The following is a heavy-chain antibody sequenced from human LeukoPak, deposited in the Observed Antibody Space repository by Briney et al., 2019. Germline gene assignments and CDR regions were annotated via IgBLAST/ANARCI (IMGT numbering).Heavy chain of an antibody. CDR3: ANLHPGYSSSPFDY. Sequence: ASVKVSCKASGYTFTGYYMHWVRQAPGQGLEWMGRINPNSGGTNYAQKFQGRVTMTRDTSISTAYMELSRLRSDDTAVYYWANLHPGYSSSPFDYWGQGTLVTVSS. CDR1: GYTFTGYY. D-gene: IGHD6-6*01. J-gene: IGHJ4*02. V-gene: IGHV1-2*06. CDR2: INPNSGGT.